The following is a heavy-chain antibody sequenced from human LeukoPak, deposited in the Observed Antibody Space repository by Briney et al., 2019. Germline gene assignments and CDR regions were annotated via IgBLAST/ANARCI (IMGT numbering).Heavy chain of an antibody. Sequence: QPGRSLRLSCAVSGFTFDDYAMHWVRQAPGKGLEWVSAISGSGGSTYYADSVKGRFTISRDNSKNTLYLQMNSLRAEDTAVYYCAKDAVLRYFDWLPHPYYYYGMDVWGQGTAVTVSS. CDR3: AKDAVLRYFDWLPHPYYYYGMDV. CDR2: ISGSGGST. D-gene: IGHD3-9*01. CDR1: GFTFDDYA. V-gene: IGHV3-23*01. J-gene: IGHJ6*02.